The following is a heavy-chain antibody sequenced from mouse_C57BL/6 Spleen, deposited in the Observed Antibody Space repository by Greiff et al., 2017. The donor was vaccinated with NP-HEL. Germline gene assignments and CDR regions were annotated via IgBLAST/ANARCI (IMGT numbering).Heavy chain of an antibody. CDR1: GYTFTSYW. D-gene: IGHD1-1*01. Sequence: QVQLQQPGAELVRPGSSVKLSCKASGYTFTSYWMHWVKQRPIQGLEWIGNIDPSDSETHYNQKFKDKATLTVDKSSSTAYMQLSSLTSEDSAVYYCARISLITTVVYFDYWGQGTTLTVSS. J-gene: IGHJ2*01. CDR2: IDPSDSET. V-gene: IGHV1-52*01. CDR3: ARISLITTVVYFDY.